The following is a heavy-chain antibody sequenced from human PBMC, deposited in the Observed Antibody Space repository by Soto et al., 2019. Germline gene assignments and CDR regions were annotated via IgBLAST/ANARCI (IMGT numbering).Heavy chain of an antibody. J-gene: IGHJ4*02. CDR2: IVVGSGNT. Sequence: SVKVSCKASGFTFTSSAVQWVRQARGQRLEWIGWIVVGSGNTNYAQKFQERVTITRDMTTSTAYMELSSLRSEDTAVYYCAADGDYYDSSGGGFGDYWGQGTLVTVS. CDR3: AADGDYYDSSGGGFGDY. CDR1: GFTFTSSA. V-gene: IGHV1-58*01. D-gene: IGHD3-22*01.